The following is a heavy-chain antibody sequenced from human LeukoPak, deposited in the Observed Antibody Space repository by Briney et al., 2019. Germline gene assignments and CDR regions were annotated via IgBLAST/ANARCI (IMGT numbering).Heavy chain of an antibody. J-gene: IGHJ5*02. CDR2: IYYSGST. CDR1: GGSFSGYY. Sequence: SETLSLTCAVYGGSFSGYYWSWIRQPPGKGLEWIGYIYYSGSTNYNPSLKSRVTISVDTSKNQFSLKLSSVTAADTAVYYCARGRDSSSWYVGDWFDPWGQGTLVTVSS. D-gene: IGHD6-13*01. V-gene: IGHV4-59*01. CDR3: ARGRDSSSWYVGDWFDP.